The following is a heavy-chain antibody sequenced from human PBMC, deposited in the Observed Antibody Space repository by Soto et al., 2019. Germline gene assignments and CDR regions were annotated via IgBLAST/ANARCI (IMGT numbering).Heavy chain of an antibody. CDR3: AKEFGWELQMSHTYYNYGMDV. J-gene: IGHJ6*02. Sequence: GGSLRLSCAASGFTFRSYGMHWVRQAPGKGLEWVALMSFDGSNKYYADSVRGRFTISSDNSKSTLYLQMDILRPEDTAVYYCAKEFGWELQMSHTYYNYGMDVWGQGTTVTVSS. D-gene: IGHD3-10*01. CDR2: MSFDGSNK. V-gene: IGHV3-30*18. CDR1: GFTFRSYG.